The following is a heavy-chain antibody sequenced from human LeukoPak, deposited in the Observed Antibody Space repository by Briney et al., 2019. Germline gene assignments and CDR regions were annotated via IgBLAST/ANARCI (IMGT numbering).Heavy chain of an antibody. CDR2: IYYSWST. CDR1: GGTISSYY. CDR3: ARSRCGQQLVLPFDY. V-gene: IGHV4-59*08. Sequence: PSDTLSLTCTASGGTISSYYWSWVRQPPGQGLEWMGYIYYSWSTNYNPSLKSRGTISVDTSKNQYSLKLSSVTAADTAVYYCARSRCGQQLVLPFDYWGQGTLVTVSS. J-gene: IGHJ4*02. D-gene: IGHD6-13*01.